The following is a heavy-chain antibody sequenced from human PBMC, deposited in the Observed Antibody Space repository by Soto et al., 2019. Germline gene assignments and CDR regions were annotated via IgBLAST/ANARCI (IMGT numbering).Heavy chain of an antibody. CDR2: INHSGST. Sequence: SETLSLTCAVYGGSFSGYYWSWIRQPPGKGLGWIGEINHSGSTNYNPSLKSRVTISVDTSKNQFSLKLSSVTAADTAVYYCARGVRYCSSTSCYKRNWFDPWGQGTLVTVSS. CDR1: GGSFSGYY. V-gene: IGHV4-34*01. D-gene: IGHD2-2*02. CDR3: ARGVRYCSSTSCYKRNWFDP. J-gene: IGHJ5*02.